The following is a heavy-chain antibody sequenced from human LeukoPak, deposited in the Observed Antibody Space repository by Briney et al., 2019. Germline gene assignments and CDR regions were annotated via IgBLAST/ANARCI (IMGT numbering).Heavy chain of an antibody. D-gene: IGHD3-9*01. Sequence: GGSLRLSCAASGFTFSSYAMSWVRQAPGKGLEWVSAISGSGGSTYNADSMKGRFTISRDNSKNTLYLQMNSLRAEDTAVYYCAKEVEGYYDILTGYSRRGYYFDYWGQGTLVTVSS. J-gene: IGHJ4*02. CDR1: GFTFSSYA. CDR2: ISGSGGST. CDR3: AKEVEGYYDILTGYSRRGYYFDY. V-gene: IGHV3-23*01.